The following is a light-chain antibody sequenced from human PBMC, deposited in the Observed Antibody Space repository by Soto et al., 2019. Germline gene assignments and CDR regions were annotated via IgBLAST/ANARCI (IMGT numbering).Light chain of an antibody. V-gene: IGLV2-8*01. CDR2: EVN. J-gene: IGLJ1*01. Sequence: SALTQPPSASGSPGQSVTISCTGTSSDVGGYKYVSWYQQHPGKAPKLMIFEVNKRPSGVPERLSGSKSGNTASLTVSGLQAEDEADYYCSSYAGINNLGVFGTGTKVTVL. CDR1: SSDVGGYKY. CDR3: SSYAGINNLGV.